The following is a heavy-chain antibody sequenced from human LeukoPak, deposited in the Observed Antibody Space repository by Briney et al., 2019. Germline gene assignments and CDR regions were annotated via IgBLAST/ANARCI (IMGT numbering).Heavy chain of an antibody. CDR3: ARDRRTYYDFWSGYKIYDAFDI. D-gene: IGHD3-3*01. Sequence: GGSLRLSCAASGFTFSSYWMSWVRQAPGKGLEWVANIKQDGSEKYYVDSVKGRFTISRDNAKNSLYLQMNSLRAEDTAVYYCARDRRTYYDFWSGYKIYDAFDIWGQGTMVTVPS. CDR2: IKQDGSEK. V-gene: IGHV3-7*01. CDR1: GFTFSSYW. J-gene: IGHJ3*02.